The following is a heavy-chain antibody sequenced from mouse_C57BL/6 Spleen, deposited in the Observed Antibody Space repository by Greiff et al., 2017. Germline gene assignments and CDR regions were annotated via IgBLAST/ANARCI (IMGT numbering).Heavy chain of an antibody. D-gene: IGHD2-2*01. J-gene: IGHJ1*03. CDR1: GYTFTSYW. V-gene: IGHV1-64*01. CDR2: IHPNSGST. Sequence: QVQLQQPGAELVKPGASVTLSCKASGYTFTSYWMHWVKQRPGQGLEWIGMIHPNSGSTNYNEKFKSKATLTVDKSSSTAYMQLSSLTSEDSAVYYCARKAFYYGYDDWYFDVWGTGTTVTVSS. CDR3: ARKAFYYGYDDWYFDV.